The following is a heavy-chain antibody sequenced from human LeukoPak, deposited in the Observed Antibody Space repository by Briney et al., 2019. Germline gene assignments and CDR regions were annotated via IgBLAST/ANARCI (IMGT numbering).Heavy chain of an antibody. J-gene: IGHJ4*02. V-gene: IGHV3-30-3*01. Sequence: PGGSLRLSCAASGFTFSSYAMHWVRQAPGKGLEWVAVISYDGSNKYYADSVKGRFTISRDNSKNTLYLQMNSLRAEDTAVYYCARDEPSDYDFWSGYYNDWGQGTLVTVSS. CDR1: GFTFSSYA. CDR3: ARDEPSDYDFWSGYYND. CDR2: ISYDGSNK. D-gene: IGHD3-3*01.